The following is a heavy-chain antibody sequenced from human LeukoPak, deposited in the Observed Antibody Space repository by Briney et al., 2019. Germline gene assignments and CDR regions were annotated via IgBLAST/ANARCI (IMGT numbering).Heavy chain of an antibody. V-gene: IGHV4-59*08. Sequence: SETLSLTCAIYGGSFRGYSWSWIRQPPGKGLEWIGYIYYSGSTDYNPSLKSRVTISLDTSKNQFSLKLRSVTAADTAVYYCARSLSSLGYYYYGMDVWGQGTTVTVSS. D-gene: IGHD6-19*01. CDR3: ARSLSSLGYYYYGMDV. CDR1: GGSFRGYS. CDR2: IYYSGST. J-gene: IGHJ6*02.